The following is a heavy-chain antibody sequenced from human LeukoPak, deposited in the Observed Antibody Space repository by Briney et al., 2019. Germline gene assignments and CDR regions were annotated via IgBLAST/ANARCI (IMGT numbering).Heavy chain of an antibody. Sequence: GASVKVSCKASGYTFTGYYMHWVRQAPGQGLEWMGWINPNSGGTNYAQKFQGRVTMTRDTSISTAYMELSRLRSDDTAVYYCARDPRVVGIKPTPMNYGMDVWGQGTTVTVSS. J-gene: IGHJ6*02. CDR3: ARDPRVVGIKPTPMNYGMDV. CDR1: GYTFTGYY. V-gene: IGHV1-2*02. D-gene: IGHD3-22*01. CDR2: INPNSGGT.